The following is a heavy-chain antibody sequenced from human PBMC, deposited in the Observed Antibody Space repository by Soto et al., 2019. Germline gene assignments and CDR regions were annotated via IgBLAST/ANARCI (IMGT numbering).Heavy chain of an antibody. V-gene: IGHV4-30-4*01. J-gene: IGHJ3*02. CDR2: IYYSGST. CDR3: AHGFSRRVAHHAFDI. D-gene: IGHD2-2*01. CDR1: GGSISSGDYY. Sequence: QVQLQESGPGLVKPSQTLSLTCTVSGGSISSGDYYWSWIRQPPGKGLEWIGYIYYSGSTYYNPSRESRVTISVNTSKNPFSLKLSSVTAADTAVYYCAHGFSRRVAHHAFDIWGQGTMVTVSS.